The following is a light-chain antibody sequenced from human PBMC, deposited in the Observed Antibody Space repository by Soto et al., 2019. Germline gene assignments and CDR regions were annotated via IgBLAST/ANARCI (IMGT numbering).Light chain of an antibody. J-gene: IGKJ4*01. CDR1: QSVSNY. CDR2: DAS. V-gene: IGKV3-11*01. Sequence: DIVLTQSPATLSLSPGERATLSCRASQSVSNYLAWYQQKPGQAPRLLIYDASTRATGIPARFSGSGSGTDFTLTIRRLEPEDFAVYFCQQRSNWPPFTFGGGTKVEIK. CDR3: QQRSNWPPFT.